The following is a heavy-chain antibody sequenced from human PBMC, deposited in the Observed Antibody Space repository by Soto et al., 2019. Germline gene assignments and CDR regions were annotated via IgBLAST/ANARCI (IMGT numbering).Heavy chain of an antibody. D-gene: IGHD4-17*01. CDR1: GFTFSSYA. Sequence: PGGSLRLSCAASGFTFSSYAMSWVRQAPGKGLEWVSAISGSGGSTYYADSVKGRFTISRDNSKNTLYLQMNSLRAEDTAVYYCAKVFYPTYDYGDFTTHYYYYMDVWGKGTTVTVSS. J-gene: IGHJ6*03. CDR2: ISGSGGST. CDR3: AKVFYPTYDYGDFTTHYYYYMDV. V-gene: IGHV3-23*01.